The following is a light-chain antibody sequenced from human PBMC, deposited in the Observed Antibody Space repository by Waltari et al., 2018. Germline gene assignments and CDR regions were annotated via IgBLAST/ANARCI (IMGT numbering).Light chain of an antibody. CDR3: CSYVGGITPFLV. CDR2: ESS. CDR1: SRYVGRHNF. Sequence: QSALTPPASVSGSPGQSIPISCSGTSRYVGRHNFVSLFQQHPGKVPKLMIYESSKRPSGVSNRFSGSKSDNTASLTITGLQTEDEADYYCCSYVGGITPFLVFGGGTKVTVL. J-gene: IGLJ2*01. V-gene: IGLV2-23*01.